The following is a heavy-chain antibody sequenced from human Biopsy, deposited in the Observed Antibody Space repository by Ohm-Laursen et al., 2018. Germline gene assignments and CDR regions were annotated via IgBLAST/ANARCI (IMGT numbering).Heavy chain of an antibody. V-gene: IGHV4-31*01. CDR1: GGSVGSGGFY. D-gene: IGHD4-23*01. Sequence: TLSLTCTVSGGSVGSGGFYWSWIRQHPGKGLEWIGNIYYSGSTYYNPSLKSLVTISVDTSKNQFSLKLNSVTAADTAVYYCARSPYGGSRYWYFDLWGRGTLVTVSS. CDR3: ARSPYGGSRYWYFDL. CDR2: IYYSGST. J-gene: IGHJ2*01.